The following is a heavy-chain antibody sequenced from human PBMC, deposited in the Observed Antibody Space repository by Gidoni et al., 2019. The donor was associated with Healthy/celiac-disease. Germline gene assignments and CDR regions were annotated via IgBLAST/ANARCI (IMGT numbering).Heavy chain of an antibody. D-gene: IGHD5-12*01. Sequence: EVQLVQSGAEANKPGESLKISCKGYGYSFTSYWIGWVRQMPGKGLEWMGIIYPGDSDTRYSSSFQGQVTISADKSISTAYLQWSSLKASDTAMYYCARHDDIVATTPAFDIWGQGTMVTVSS. V-gene: IGHV5-51*01. CDR1: GYSFTSYW. J-gene: IGHJ3*02. CDR3: ARHDDIVATTPAFDI. CDR2: IYPGDSDT.